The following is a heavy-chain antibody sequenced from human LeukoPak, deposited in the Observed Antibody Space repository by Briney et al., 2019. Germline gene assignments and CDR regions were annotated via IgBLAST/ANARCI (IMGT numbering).Heavy chain of an antibody. V-gene: IGHV3-23*01. CDR1: GFTFSSFA. J-gene: IGHJ4*02. CDR3: AKARFSGYCSGGSCYSGNDY. D-gene: IGHD2-15*01. Sequence: GGSLRLSCAASGFTFSSFAMSWVRQAPGKGLEWVSSISGSGGSTYYADSVKGRFTISRDNSKNTLYLRMNSLRAEDTAVYYCAKARFSGYCSGGSCYSGNDYWGQGTLVTVSS. CDR2: ISGSGGST.